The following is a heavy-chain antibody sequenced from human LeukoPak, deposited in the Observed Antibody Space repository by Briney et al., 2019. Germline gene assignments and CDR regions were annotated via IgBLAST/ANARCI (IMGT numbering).Heavy chain of an antibody. J-gene: IGHJ4*02. V-gene: IGHV3-15*01. CDR3: TTVTVCTGSSCPGAFDH. CDR2: IKNRFNGEAT. Sequence: GGSLRLSCAASEFTFSDAWMNWVRQAPGKGLEWVGRIKNRFNGEATDYAAPVKGRFTISRDDSKKTLYLQMNSLKADDTAVYFCTTVTVCTGSSCPGAFDHWGQGTLVTVSS. CDR1: EFTFSDAW. D-gene: IGHD2-8*02.